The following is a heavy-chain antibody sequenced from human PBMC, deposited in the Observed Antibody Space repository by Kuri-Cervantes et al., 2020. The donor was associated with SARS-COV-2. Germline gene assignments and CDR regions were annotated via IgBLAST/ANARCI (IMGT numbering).Heavy chain of an antibody. CDR2: ISSSGSTI. CDR3: VRDGDHWNFDF. D-gene: IGHD1-1*01. J-gene: IGHJ4*02. V-gene: IGHV3-11*04. CDR1: GFTFSDYY. Sequence: GGSLRLSCAASGFTFSDYYMSWIRQAPGKGLEWVSYISSSGSTIYYADSVKGRFTISRDNAKNMLFLQMNSLRVEDTAVYYCVRDGDHWNFDFWGQGTLVTVSS.